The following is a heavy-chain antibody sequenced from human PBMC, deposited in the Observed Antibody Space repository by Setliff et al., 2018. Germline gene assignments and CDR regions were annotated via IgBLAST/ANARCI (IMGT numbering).Heavy chain of an antibody. CDR1: GFTFSSYS. V-gene: IGHV3-48*01. Sequence: GGSLRLSCAASGFTFSSYSMNWVRQAPGKGLEWVSYISSSSSTIYYADSVKGRLTISRDNSENTLYLQMNSLRAEDTAVCYCARDREVVGSTRGTYYHYCHRDVWGKGTTVTV. CDR3: ARDREVVGSTRGTYYHYCHRDV. D-gene: IGHD1-26*01. CDR2: ISSSSSTI. J-gene: IGHJ6*03.